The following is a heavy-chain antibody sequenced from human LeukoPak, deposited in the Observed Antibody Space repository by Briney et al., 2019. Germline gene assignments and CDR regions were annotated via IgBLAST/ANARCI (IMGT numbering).Heavy chain of an antibody. V-gene: IGHV1-3*01. D-gene: IGHD3-10*01. Sequence: GASVKVSCKASGYTFTSYAVHWVRQAPGQRLEWMGWINAGNGNTKYSQKFQGRVTITRDTSASTAYMGLSSLRSEDTAVYYCARAYYGSGSYFYWGQGTLVTVSS. CDR2: INAGNGNT. CDR3: ARAYYGSGSYFY. CDR1: GYTFTSYA. J-gene: IGHJ4*02.